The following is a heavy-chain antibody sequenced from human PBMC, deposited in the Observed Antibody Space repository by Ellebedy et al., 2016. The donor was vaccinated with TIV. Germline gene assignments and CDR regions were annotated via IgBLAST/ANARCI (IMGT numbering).Heavy chain of an antibody. Sequence: GESLKISCAASGFTFSNYWMHWVRQAPGKGLVWVSRITSDGSSTTYADSVRGRFTFSRDNAKNTLNLQMNSLRAEDTAVYYCVRGGITVAEAYYYYGMDVWGQGTTVTVSS. CDR2: ITSDGSST. V-gene: IGHV3-74*01. J-gene: IGHJ6*02. CDR1: GFTFSNYW. CDR3: VRGGITVAEAYYYYGMDV. D-gene: IGHD6-19*01.